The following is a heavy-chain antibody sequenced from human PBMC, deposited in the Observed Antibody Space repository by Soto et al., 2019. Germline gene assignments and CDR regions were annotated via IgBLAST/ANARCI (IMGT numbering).Heavy chain of an antibody. Sequence: QVQLQESGPGLVKPSQTLSLTCTVSGGSISSGGYYWSWIRQHPGKGLEWIGYIYYSGSTYYNPSLKSRVTISVDTSKNQFSLKLSSVTAADTAVYYCARDRCSGGSCYSGYYYYGMDVWGQGTTVTVSS. CDR2: IYYSGST. CDR3: ARDRCSGGSCYSGYYYYGMDV. D-gene: IGHD2-15*01. CDR1: GGSISSGGYY. J-gene: IGHJ6*02. V-gene: IGHV4-31*03.